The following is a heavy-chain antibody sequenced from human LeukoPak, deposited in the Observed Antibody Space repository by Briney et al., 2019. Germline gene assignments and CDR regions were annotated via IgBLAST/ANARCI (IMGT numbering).Heavy chain of an antibody. J-gene: IGHJ4*02. CDR2: ISGSGGST. V-gene: IGHV3-23*01. D-gene: IGHD1-20*01. CDR1: GFTFSSYS. Sequence: PGGSLRLSCAASGFTFSSYSMNWVRQAPGKGLEWVSAISGSGGSTYYADSVKGRFTISRDNSKNTLYLQMNSLRAEDTAVYYCAKALPDNWNDLDFGLYYFDYWGQGTLVTVSS. CDR3: AKALPDNWNDLDFGLYYFDY.